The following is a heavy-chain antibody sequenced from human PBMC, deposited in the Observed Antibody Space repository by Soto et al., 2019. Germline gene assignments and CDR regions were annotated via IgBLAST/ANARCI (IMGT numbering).Heavy chain of an antibody. CDR3: AREVGRGSGSYYLDY. D-gene: IGHD3-16*01. CDR2: INGDGTDT. J-gene: IGHJ4*02. CDR1: GFTFSMYW. V-gene: IGHV3-74*03. Sequence: VGSLRLSCAASGFTFSMYWMHWVRQAPGKGLLWVSRINGDGTDTTYADSVKGRFTISRDNAKNTVYLQMNGLRAEDTAVYYCAREVGRGSGSYYLDYWGQETLVTVSS.